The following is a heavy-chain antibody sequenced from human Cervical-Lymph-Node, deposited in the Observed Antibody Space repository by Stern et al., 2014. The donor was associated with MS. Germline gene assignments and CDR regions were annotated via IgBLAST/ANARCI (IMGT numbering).Heavy chain of an antibody. CDR2: NHTYPGHP. CDR1: RDTLSSYA. CDR3: TENGDYGEEAFDI. D-gene: IGHD3-16*01. Sequence: QVQLGQSGSELKKPGASVKISCNASRDTLSSYAMNWVRQAPGQGLEWMGRNHTYPGHPAYAQGLTGLFVFSLGTSGSTAFQQNSSLEDDSSCVFFWTENGDYGEEAFDIWGQGTMVSVSS. J-gene: IGHJ3*02. V-gene: IGHV7-4-1*02.